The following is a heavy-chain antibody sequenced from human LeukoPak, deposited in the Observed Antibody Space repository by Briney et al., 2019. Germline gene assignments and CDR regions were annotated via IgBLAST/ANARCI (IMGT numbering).Heavy chain of an antibody. CDR2: FDPEDGET. J-gene: IGHJ6*02. D-gene: IGHD6-6*01. CDR3: ATFIIAARRRYCYGMDV. Sequence: GASVKVSCKASGGTFSSYAISWVRQAPGKGLEWMGGFDPEDGETIYAQKFQGRVTMTEDTSTDTAYMELSSLRSEDTAVYYCATFIIAARRRYCYGMDVWGQGTTVTVSS. CDR1: GGTFSSYA. V-gene: IGHV1-24*01.